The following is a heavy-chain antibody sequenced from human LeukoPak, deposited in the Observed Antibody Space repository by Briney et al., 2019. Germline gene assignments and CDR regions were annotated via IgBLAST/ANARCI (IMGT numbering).Heavy chain of an antibody. CDR3: ARFMRGSADC. D-gene: IGHD3-16*01. Sequence: PGGSLRLSCAASGFSVSSNYMSWVRQAPGKGLEWVSVIYSGGGTDYADSVKGRFTISRDNSRNTLYLQTNSLRAEDTAVYYCARFMRGSADCWGQGTLVTVSS. CDR2: IYSGGGT. V-gene: IGHV3-53*01. CDR1: GFSVSSNY. J-gene: IGHJ4*02.